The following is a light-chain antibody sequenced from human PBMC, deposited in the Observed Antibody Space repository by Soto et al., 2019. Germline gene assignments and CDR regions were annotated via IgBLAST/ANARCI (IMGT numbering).Light chain of an antibody. CDR1: SSDIGSYDY. V-gene: IGLV2-14*01. Sequence: QSVLTQPASVSGSPGQSITISCTGTSSDIGSYDYVSWYQQHPGKAPNLIIYEVTDRPSGVSNRFSGSKSGNTASLTISGLQAEDEADYYCSSFTRRSTYVFGTGTKVTVL. CDR3: SSFTRRSTYV. J-gene: IGLJ1*01. CDR2: EVT.